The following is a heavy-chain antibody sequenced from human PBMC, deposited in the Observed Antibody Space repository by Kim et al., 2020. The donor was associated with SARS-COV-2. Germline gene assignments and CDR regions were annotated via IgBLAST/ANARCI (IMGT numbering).Heavy chain of an antibody. J-gene: IGHJ4*02. V-gene: IGHV4-34*01. CDR2: INHSGST. Sequence: SETLSLTCAVYGGSFSGYYWSWIRQPPGKGLEWIGEINHSGSTNYNPTLKSRVTISVDTSKNQFSLKLSSVTAADTAVYYCARGAPPFPGIAVAGKRDSSGPFDYWGQGNLVTVSS. CDR1: GGSFSGYY. D-gene: IGHD6-19*01. CDR3: ARGAPPFPGIAVAGKRDSSGPFDY.